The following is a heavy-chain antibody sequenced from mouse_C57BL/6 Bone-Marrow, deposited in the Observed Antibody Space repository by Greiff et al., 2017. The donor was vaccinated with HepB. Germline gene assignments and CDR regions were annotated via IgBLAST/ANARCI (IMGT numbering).Heavy chain of an antibody. V-gene: IGHV1-19*01. CDR1: GYTFTDYY. CDR3: ASPLYYSNSYAMDY. J-gene: IGHJ4*01. CDR2: INPYNGGT. D-gene: IGHD2-5*01. Sequence: EVKLQQSGPVLVKPGASVKMSCKASGYTFTDYYMNWVKQSHGKSLEWIGVINPYNGGTSYNQKFKGKATLTVDKSSSTAYMELNSLTSEDSAVYYCASPLYYSNSYAMDYWGQGTSVTVSS.